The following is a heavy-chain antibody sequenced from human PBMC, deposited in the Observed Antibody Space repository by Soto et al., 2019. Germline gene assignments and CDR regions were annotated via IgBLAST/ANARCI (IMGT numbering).Heavy chain of an antibody. CDR2: IIPIFGTA. Sequence: QVQLVQSGAEVKKPGSSVKVSCKASGGTFSSYAISWVRQAPRQGLEWMGGIIPIFGTANYAQKFQGRVTITADESTSTAYMELSSLRSEDTAVYYCARGGAARVPGSFNYWGQGTLVTVSS. CDR3: ARGGAARVPGSFNY. J-gene: IGHJ4*02. V-gene: IGHV1-69*01. D-gene: IGHD6-6*01. CDR1: GGTFSSYA.